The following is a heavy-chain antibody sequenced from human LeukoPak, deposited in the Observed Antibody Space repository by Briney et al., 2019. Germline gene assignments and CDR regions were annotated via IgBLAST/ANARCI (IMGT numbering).Heavy chain of an antibody. V-gene: IGHV3-33*06. Sequence: GGSLRLSCAASGFTFRTYGMHWVRQAPGKGLEWVVVIWSDGNNKFYADSVKGRFTISRDNSKNTLYLRMSSLRVEDTAVYYCVKEKGPFNAFDIWGQGTMVTVSS. CDR3: VKEKGPFNAFDI. J-gene: IGHJ3*02. CDR1: GFTFRTYG. CDR2: IWSDGNNK.